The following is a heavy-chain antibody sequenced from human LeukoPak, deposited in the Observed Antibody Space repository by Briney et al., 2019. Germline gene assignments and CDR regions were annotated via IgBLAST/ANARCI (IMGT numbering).Heavy chain of an antibody. CDR1: GYTCTDHY. J-gene: IGHJ4*02. Sequence: ASVKVSCKASGYTCTDHYMHWVRHAPGQGLEWMGWINPNNGVTHYAQKFQDRVTMTRDTSITTAYMELNRLTSDDTAVYYCAREVTLRFWGQGTLLTVSS. V-gene: IGHV1-2*02. CDR2: INPNNGVT. D-gene: IGHD2-21*02. CDR3: AREVTLRF.